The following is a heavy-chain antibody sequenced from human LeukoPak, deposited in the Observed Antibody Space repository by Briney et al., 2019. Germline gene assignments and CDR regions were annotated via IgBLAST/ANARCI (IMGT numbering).Heavy chain of an antibody. Sequence: GGSLRLSCAASGFTFSSYAMSWVRQAPGKGLEWVSAISGSGGSTYYADSVKGRFTISRDNSKNTLYLQMNSLRAEDTAVYYCARDFGDSSSWYRNRYFDLWGRGTLVTVSS. CDR2: ISGSGGST. D-gene: IGHD6-13*01. J-gene: IGHJ2*01. CDR1: GFTFSSYA. CDR3: ARDFGDSSSWYRNRYFDL. V-gene: IGHV3-23*01.